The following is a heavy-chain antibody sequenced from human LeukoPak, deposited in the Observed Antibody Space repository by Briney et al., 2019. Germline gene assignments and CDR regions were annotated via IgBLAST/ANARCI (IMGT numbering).Heavy chain of an antibody. V-gene: IGHV3-73*01. J-gene: IGHJ2*01. CDR3: VTIFDDSAWYCDL. Sequence: GGSLRLSCAASGFTFSGSAMHWVRQASGKGLGWVGRIRSKVNNYATTYAASVKGRFTVSRDDSKNTAYLQMNSLKTEDTAVYYCVTIFDDSAWYCDLWGRGTLVTVSS. CDR1: GFTFSGSA. D-gene: IGHD3-9*01. CDR2: IRSKVNNYAT.